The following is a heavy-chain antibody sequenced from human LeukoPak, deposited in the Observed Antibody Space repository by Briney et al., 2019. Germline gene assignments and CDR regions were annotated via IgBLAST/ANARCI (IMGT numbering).Heavy chain of an antibody. CDR3: AKGDGRYSFGSGSYYPLY. D-gene: IGHD3-10*01. Sequence: GGSLRLSCAASGFPFTTYAMTWVRQAPGKGLEWVSSVSGSGDSTNYADSVKGRFTISRDNSKNTLYLQMNSLRAEDTAVYYCAKGDGRYSFGSGSYYPLYWGQGTLVTVSS. V-gene: IGHV3-23*01. CDR1: GFPFTTYA. CDR2: VSGSGDST. J-gene: IGHJ4*02.